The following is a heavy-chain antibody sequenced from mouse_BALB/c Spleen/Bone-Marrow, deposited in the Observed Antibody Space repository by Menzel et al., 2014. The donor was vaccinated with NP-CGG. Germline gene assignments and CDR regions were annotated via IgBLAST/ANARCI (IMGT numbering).Heavy chain of an antibody. J-gene: IGHJ3*01. CDR2: INPDSSTI. Sequence: EVKLMESGGGLVQPGGSLKLSCAASGFDFSRYWMSWVRQAPGKGLEWIGEINPDSSTINYTPSLKDKFIISRDNAKNTLCLQMSKVRSEDTALYYCASLHYYGFFAYWGQGTLVTVSA. D-gene: IGHD1-2*01. CDR3: ASLHYYGFFAY. V-gene: IGHV4-1*02. CDR1: GFDFSRYW.